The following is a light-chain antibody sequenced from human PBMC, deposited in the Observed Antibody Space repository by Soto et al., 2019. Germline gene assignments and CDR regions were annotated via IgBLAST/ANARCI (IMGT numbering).Light chain of an antibody. CDR1: QSVSSSY. J-gene: IGKJ1*01. CDR2: GAS. Sequence: EIVLTQSPGTLSLSPGERATLSCRASQSVSSSYLAWYQQKPGQAPRLLIYGASSRATGIPDRFSGSGSGTDFTLTISRLEPEDFAVYYCHQYDNTPLTFGQVTKVEIK. V-gene: IGKV3-20*01. CDR3: HQYDNTPLT.